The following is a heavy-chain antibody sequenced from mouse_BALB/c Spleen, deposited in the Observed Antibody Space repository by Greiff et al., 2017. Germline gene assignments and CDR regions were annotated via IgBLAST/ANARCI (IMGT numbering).Heavy chain of an antibody. CDR2: IDPENGDT. J-gene: IGHJ2*01. V-gene: IGHV14-4*02. CDR3: IYGSSLDY. D-gene: IGHD1-1*01. CDR1: GFNIKDYY. Sequence: VQLQQSGAELVRSGASVKLSCTASGFNIKDYYMHWVKQRPEQGLEWIGWIDPENGDTEYAPKFQGKATMTADTSSNTAYLQLSSLTSEDTAVYYCIYGSSLDYWGQGTTLTVSS.